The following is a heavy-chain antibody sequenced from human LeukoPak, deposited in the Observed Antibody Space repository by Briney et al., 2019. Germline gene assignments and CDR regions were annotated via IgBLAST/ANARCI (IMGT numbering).Heavy chain of an antibody. CDR2: TYHSGST. V-gene: IGHV4-4*02. CDR1: GGSISSSNW. D-gene: IGHD5-18*01. J-gene: IGHJ3*01. Sequence: SETLSLTCAVSGGSISSSNWWSWVCQPPGKGLEWIGETYHSGSTNYNPSLKSRVTISVDKSKNQFSLKLSSVTAADTAVYYCACEGYSSLPIFWGQGTMVTVSS. CDR3: ACEGYSSLPIF.